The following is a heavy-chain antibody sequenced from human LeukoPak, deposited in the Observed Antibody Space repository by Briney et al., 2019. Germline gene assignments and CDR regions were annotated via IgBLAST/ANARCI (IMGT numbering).Heavy chain of an antibody. CDR3: AREDDDSNGIDV. V-gene: IGHV3-23*01. CDR1: GFTFYSFA. D-gene: IGHD4-11*01. CDR2: ISGSGTTT. Sequence: GGSLRLSCVGSGFTFYSFAMSWVRQAPGKGLEWVSAISGSGTTTYYADSVAGRFTISRDNSKNTLYLQMNSLRAEDTAVYYCAREDDDSNGIDVWGHGTTVTVSS. J-gene: IGHJ6*02.